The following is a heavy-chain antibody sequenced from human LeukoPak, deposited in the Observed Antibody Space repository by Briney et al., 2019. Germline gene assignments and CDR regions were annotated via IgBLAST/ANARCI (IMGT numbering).Heavy chain of an antibody. CDR3: VRGYHISINNWFDY. D-gene: IGHD3-3*01. CDR1: GDSVIYSY. V-gene: IGHV4-4*07. J-gene: IGHJ4*02. Sequence: SETLSLTRTVSGDSVIYSYWSWIRQPAGKGLELIGRLSAASTPDYNPSLKSRLTMSVDTSKNQFSLRLSSVTAADTAVYYCVRGYHISINNWFDYWGQGALVTVSS. CDR2: LSAASTP.